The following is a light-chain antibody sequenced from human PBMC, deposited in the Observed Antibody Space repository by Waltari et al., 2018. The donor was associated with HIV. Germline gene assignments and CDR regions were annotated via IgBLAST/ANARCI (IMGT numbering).Light chain of an antibody. CDR3: QHYGNLPFT. J-gene: IGKJ4*01. CDR1: QDITKY. Sequence: DIHLTQSPPSLSASVGDKATITCQASQDITKYLNWYHHKPGKAPKRLIHGASNLETGGPSRFSGSGSGTDFTFTISSLQPEDIGTFYCQHYGNLPFTFGGGTKVEIK. CDR2: GAS. V-gene: IGKV1-33*01.